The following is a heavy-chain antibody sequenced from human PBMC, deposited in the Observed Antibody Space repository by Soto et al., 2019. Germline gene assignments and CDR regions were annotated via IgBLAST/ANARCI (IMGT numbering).Heavy chain of an antibody. CDR2: INPNGGST. CDR1: GDTFTSYY. D-gene: IGHD6-13*01. J-gene: IGHJ4*02. V-gene: IGHV1-46*01. Sequence: ASVKVSCKAPGDTFTSYYMHWVRQAPGHGLEWMGVINPNGGSTRFAQKFQGRVTMTRDTSTSTVYMELRGLTSEDTAVYYCARGEFSSSWYRESHFDSWGQGTLVTVSS. CDR3: ARGEFSSSWYRESHFDS.